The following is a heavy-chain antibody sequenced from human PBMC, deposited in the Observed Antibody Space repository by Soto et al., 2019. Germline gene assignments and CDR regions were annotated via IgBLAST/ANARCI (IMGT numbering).Heavy chain of an antibody. Sequence: PGGSLRLSCSGSGFSFKDSSMHWVRQPPGKAIEYVAVINTNGRLTYYADSVKGRFTTSRDNSKNTVHLQMSSLRVEDTAVYYCLRDIFGVVIFDSWGQGTPVTVSS. CDR2: INTNGRLT. CDR3: LRDIFGVVIFDS. J-gene: IGHJ4*02. D-gene: IGHD3-3*01. CDR1: GFSFKDSS. V-gene: IGHV3-64D*06.